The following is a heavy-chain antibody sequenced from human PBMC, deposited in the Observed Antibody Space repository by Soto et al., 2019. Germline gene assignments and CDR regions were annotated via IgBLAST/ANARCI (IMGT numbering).Heavy chain of an antibody. D-gene: IGHD4-4*01. CDR3: ARLEYSNYALQH. V-gene: IGHV1-3*01. Sequence: ASVKVSCKASGYTFTSYAMHWVRQAPGQRLEWMGWINAGNGNTKYSQKFQGRVTITRDTSASTAYMELSSLRSEDTAVYYCARLEYSNYALQHWGQGTLVTVSS. J-gene: IGHJ1*01. CDR1: GYTFTSYA. CDR2: INAGNGNT.